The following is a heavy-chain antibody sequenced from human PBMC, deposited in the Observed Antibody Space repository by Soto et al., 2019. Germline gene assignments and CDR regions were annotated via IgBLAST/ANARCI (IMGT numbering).Heavy chain of an antibody. V-gene: IGHV4-31*03. Sequence: PSETLSLTCTVSGGPISSGGYYWSWIRQHPGKGLEWIGYIYYSGSTYYNPSLKSRVTISVDTSKNQFSLKLSSVTAADTAVYYCARAPDYYGSGSDPYFDYWGQGTLVTVSS. D-gene: IGHD3-10*01. CDR1: GGPISSGGYY. CDR3: ARAPDYYGSGSDPYFDY. CDR2: IYYSGST. J-gene: IGHJ4*02.